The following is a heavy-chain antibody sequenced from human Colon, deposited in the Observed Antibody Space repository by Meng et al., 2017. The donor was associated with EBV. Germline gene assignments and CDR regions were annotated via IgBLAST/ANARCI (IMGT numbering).Heavy chain of an antibody. CDR3: ARRRGGSGRDC. D-gene: IGHD3-10*01. CDR2: IYHSGST. J-gene: IGHJ4*02. CDR1: GGSISSNVYY. Sequence: QLQLQESGPGLVKPSETLSLTCTVSGGSISSNVYYWDWVRQPPGKGLEWIGAIYHSGSTSYNPSLQSRVTMFVDTSKNQFSLMLTSVTATDTAVYYCARRRGGSGRDCWGQGTLVTVSS. V-gene: IGHV4-39*01.